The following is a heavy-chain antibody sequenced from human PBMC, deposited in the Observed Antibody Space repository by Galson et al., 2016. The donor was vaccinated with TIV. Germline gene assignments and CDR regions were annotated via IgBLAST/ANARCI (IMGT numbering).Heavy chain of an antibody. Sequence: SVKVSCKVSGYSLTEVVMHWVRQAPGEELEWMGGFDPEVGRTIYAQKLQGRVTMTADTSTDTAYMELGSLRFEDTAVYYCATVAWFPGLSLDNWGQGTLVTVSS. J-gene: IGHJ4*02. CDR2: FDPEVGRT. V-gene: IGHV1-24*01. CDR3: ATVAWFPGLSLDN. D-gene: IGHD3-22*01. CDR1: GYSLTEVV.